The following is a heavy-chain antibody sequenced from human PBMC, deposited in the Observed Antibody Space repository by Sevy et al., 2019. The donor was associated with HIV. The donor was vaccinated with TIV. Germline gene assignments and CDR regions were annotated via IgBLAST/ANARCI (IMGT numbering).Heavy chain of an antibody. Sequence: GGSLRLSCAASGFTFSGYGMHWVRQAPGKALEWVAIISYDGSKTYSSESVKGRFAISRDNSRNTLNLQMSSLRVEDTAVYYCASGFDYQEQYYYFFGMDVWGRGTTVTVSS. CDR2: ISYDGSKT. CDR3: ASGFDYQEQYYYFFGMDV. J-gene: IGHJ6*02. D-gene: IGHD5-12*01. CDR1: GFTFSGYG. V-gene: IGHV3-30*03.